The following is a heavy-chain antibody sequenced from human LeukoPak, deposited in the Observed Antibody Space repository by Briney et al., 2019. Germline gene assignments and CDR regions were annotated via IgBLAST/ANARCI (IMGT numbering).Heavy chain of an antibody. D-gene: IGHD2-8*02. CDR1: AFTFSSYS. CDR3: ARRGYHDYTGFDY. CDR2: ISGSSSDI. J-gene: IGHJ4*02. V-gene: IGHV3-21*01. Sequence: GGSLRLSCAGSAFTFSSYSMNWVRQAPGKGLEWVSSISGSSSDIYYADSVKGRFSISRDNAKNSLYLQMKSLRAEDTAVYYCARRGYHDYTGFDYWGQGTLVTVSS.